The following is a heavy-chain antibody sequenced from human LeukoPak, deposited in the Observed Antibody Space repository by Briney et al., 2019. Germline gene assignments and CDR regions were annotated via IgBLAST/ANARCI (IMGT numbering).Heavy chain of an antibody. J-gene: IGHJ4*02. CDR3: ARERYTAYGNFDY. D-gene: IGHD5-12*01. Sequence: GASVKVSCKASGYTFTNHPMHWVRQAPGQGLEWMGWINPNSGDTNYVQKFQGRVTMTRDPSISTAYMELSGLRADDTAVYYCARERYTAYGNFDYRGQGTQVTVSS. V-gene: IGHV1-2*02. CDR1: GYTFTNHP. CDR2: INPNSGDT.